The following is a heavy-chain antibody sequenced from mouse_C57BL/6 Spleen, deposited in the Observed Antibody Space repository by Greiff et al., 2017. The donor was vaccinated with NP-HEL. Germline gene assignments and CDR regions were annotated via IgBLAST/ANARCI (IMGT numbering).Heavy chain of an antibody. D-gene: IGHD2-10*01. V-gene: IGHV1-55*01. J-gene: IGHJ4*01. CDR1: GYTFTSYW. CDR3: ARSYLLSGYYAMDY. CDR2: IYPGSGST. Sequence: QVQLQQSGAELVKPGASVKMSCKASGYTFTSYWITWVKQRPGQGLEWIGDIYPGSGSTNYNEKFKSKATLTVDTSSSTAYMQLSSLTSEDSAVYYCARSYLLSGYYAMDYWGQGTSVTVSS.